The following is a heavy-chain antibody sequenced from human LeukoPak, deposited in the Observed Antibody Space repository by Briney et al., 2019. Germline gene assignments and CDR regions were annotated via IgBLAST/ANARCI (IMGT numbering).Heavy chain of an antibody. D-gene: IGHD2-15*01. Sequence: LSLTCSVSGASISSDYWSWVRQPAGKGLEWVGRTRNKANSYTTKYAASVEGRFTISRDTSKNLLYLQLNSLKTEDTAVYYCARAGYCGAGTCYSDYYDYWGQGTLVTVSS. CDR3: ARAGYCGAGTCYSDYYDY. V-gene: IGHV3-72*01. CDR2: TRNKANSYTT. J-gene: IGHJ4*02. CDR1: GASISSDY.